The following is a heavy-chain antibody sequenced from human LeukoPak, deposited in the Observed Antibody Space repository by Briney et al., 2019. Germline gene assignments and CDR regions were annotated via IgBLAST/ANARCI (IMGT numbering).Heavy chain of an antibody. V-gene: IGHV5-51*01. D-gene: IGHD1-26*01. Sequence: PGESLKISCKGSGYSFTNYWIAWVRQMPGKGLEWMGIIYPGDSDTRYSPSFQGQVTISADKSISTAYLQWSSLKASDTAIYYCAILAVAFSGNYRWVWFDPWGQGTLVTVSS. J-gene: IGHJ5*02. CDR3: AILAVAFSGNYRWVWFDP. CDR1: GYSFTNYW. CDR2: IYPGDSDT.